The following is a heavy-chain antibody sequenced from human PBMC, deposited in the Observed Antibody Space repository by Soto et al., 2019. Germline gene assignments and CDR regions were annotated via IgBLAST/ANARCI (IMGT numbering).Heavy chain of an antibody. CDR2: TYYRSKWYY. CDR3: ARDSPPRLTATMRFVT. V-gene: IGHV6-1*01. D-gene: IGHD1-7*01. J-gene: IGHJ5*02. CDR1: GDSVSSNTAA. Sequence: SQTLSLTCAISGDSVSSNTAAYYWIRQSPSRGLEWLGRTYYRSKWYYDYAVSVKGRISITPDTSKNQFSLNLKSVTPADAAVYYCARDSPPRLTATMRFVTWGQGTQVTVSS.